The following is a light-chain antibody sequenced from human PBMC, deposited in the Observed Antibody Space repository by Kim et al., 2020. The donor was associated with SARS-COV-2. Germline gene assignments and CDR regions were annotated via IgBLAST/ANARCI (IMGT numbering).Light chain of an antibody. Sequence: SPGERATLSWRASQSVSSSYLAWYQQKPGQAPRLLIYGASSRATGIPDRFSGSGSGTDFTLTSSRLEPEDFAVYYCQQYGSSRTWTFGQGTKLEI. CDR3: QQYGSSRTWT. J-gene: IGKJ1*01. CDR1: QSVSSSY. V-gene: IGKV3-20*01. CDR2: GAS.